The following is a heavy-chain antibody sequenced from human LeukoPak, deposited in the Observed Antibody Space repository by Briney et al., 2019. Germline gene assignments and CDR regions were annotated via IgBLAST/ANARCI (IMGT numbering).Heavy chain of an antibody. CDR2: ISWNSGSI. J-gene: IGHJ4*02. CDR1: GFTFSSYE. CDR3: AKGNYGDYFDY. Sequence: GGSLRLSCAASGFTFSSYEMNWVRQAPGKGLEWVSGISWNSGSIGYADSVKGRFTISRDNAKNSLYLQMNSLRAEDTALYYCAKGNYGDYFDYWGQGTLVTVSS. V-gene: IGHV3-9*01. D-gene: IGHD4-17*01.